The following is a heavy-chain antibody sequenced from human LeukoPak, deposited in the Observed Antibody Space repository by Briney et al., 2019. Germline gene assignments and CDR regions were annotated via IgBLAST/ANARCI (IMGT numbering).Heavy chain of an antibody. CDR1: GFTFRRYG. V-gene: IGHV3-23*01. D-gene: IGHD4-17*01. J-gene: IGHJ4*02. Sequence: TGGTLRLSCAASGFTFRRYGMTWVRQAPGKGLEWVSSISGSGGNTYYADSVKGRFTVSRDNSKNTLYLQMNSLRPEDTAVYYCAKGGASVTRYVDYWGQGTLVTVSS. CDR3: AKGGASVTRYVDY. CDR2: ISGSGGNT.